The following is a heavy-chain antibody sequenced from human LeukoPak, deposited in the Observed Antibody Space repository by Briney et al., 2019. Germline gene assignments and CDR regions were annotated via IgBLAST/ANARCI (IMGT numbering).Heavy chain of an antibody. D-gene: IGHD3-9*01. V-gene: IGHV3-53*01. J-gene: IGHJ3*02. Sequence: GGSLRLSCAASGFTVSSNYMSWVRQAPGKGLEWVSVIYSGGSTYYADSVKGRFTISRDNSKNTLYLQMNSLRAEDTAVYYCARGLAPPDIANYDILTGYLWSYAFDIWGQGTMVTVSS. CDR2: IYSGGST. CDR1: GFTVSSNY. CDR3: ARGLAPPDIANYDILTGYLWSYAFDI.